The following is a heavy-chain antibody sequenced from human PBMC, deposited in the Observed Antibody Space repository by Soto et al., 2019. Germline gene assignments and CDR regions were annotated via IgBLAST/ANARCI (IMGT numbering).Heavy chain of an antibody. D-gene: IGHD3-9*01. CDR2: IDDSGNT. CDR3: ARRQNFLDSHALDM. J-gene: IGHJ3*02. Sequence: PSETLSLTCFVSGEPISSGGHYWTWIRQRPGKGLEWIGDIDDSGNTYYSPSLKNRLIIAVDTSKNQISLELTSVTAADTSIYYCARRQNFLDSHALDMWGRGTMVTVSS. V-gene: IGHV4-31*02. CDR1: GEPISSGGHY.